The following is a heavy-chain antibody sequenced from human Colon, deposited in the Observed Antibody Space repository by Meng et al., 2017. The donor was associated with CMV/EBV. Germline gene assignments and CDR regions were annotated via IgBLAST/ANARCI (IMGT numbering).Heavy chain of an antibody. CDR2: INIYNGNT. J-gene: IGHJ4*02. V-gene: IGHV1-18*01. D-gene: IGHD3-9*01. Sequence: ASVKVSCKASGYTFSIFGISWVRQAPGQGLEWMGWINIYNGNTKYQGRLQDRVTMTRDTSTNTAYMELRSLTFDDTAVYFCARDQYYDILTGNFDYWGQGTLVTVSS. CDR1: GYTFSIFG. CDR3: ARDQYYDILTGNFDY.